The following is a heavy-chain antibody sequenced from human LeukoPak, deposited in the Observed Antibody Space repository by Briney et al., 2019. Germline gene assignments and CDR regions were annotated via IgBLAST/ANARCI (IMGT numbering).Heavy chain of an antibody. D-gene: IGHD3-9*01. CDR1: GFTFSSYT. V-gene: IGHV3-21*01. CDR3: ARATTYDILTGYFDY. J-gene: IGHJ4*02. CDR2: ISSSSSYI. Sequence: PRGSLRLSCAASGFTFSSYTMNWVRQAPGKGLEWVPSISSSSSYIYYAESVKGRFTMSRDNAKNSLYLQMNSLRAEDTAVYYCARATTYDILTGYFDYWGQGTLVTVSS.